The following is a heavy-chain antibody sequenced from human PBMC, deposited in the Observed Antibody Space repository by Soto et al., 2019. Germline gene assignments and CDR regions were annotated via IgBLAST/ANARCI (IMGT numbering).Heavy chain of an antibody. D-gene: IGHD2-21*01. CDR1: GGSISRYF. CDR3: AHFSDLEWFDP. J-gene: IGHJ5*02. Sequence: QVQLQESCPGLVRPSETLSLTCTVSGGSISRYFWSWIRQSPGKGLEWIGYIFYTGSTTYNPSLKSRVTISIDTSKNQFSLKLSSLTAADTAVYYCAHFSDLEWFDPWGQGTLVTVSS. V-gene: IGHV4-59*01. CDR2: IFYTGST.